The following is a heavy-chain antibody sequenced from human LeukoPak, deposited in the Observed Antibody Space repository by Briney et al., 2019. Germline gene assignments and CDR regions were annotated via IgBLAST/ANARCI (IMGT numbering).Heavy chain of an antibody. D-gene: IGHD6-6*01. Sequence: ASVKVSCKASGYTFTGYYMHWVRQAPGQGLEWMGWINPNSGGTNYAQKFQGRVTMTRDTSISTAYMELSRLRSDDTAVYYCARDGGMGSSSSSHFDYWGQGTLVTVSS. CDR2: INPNSGGT. CDR3: ARDGGMGSSSSSHFDY. CDR1: GYTFTGYY. J-gene: IGHJ4*02. V-gene: IGHV1-2*02.